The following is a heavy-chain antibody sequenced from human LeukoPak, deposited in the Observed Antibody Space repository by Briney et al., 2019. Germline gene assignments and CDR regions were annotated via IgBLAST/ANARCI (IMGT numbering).Heavy chain of an antibody. CDR2: ISSSSYI. Sequence: GGSLRLSCAASGFTFSSYSMNWVRQAPGKGLEWVSSISSSSYIYYADSVKGRFTISRDNAKNSLYLQMNSLRAEDTAVYYCARARAAAGTYYYYYMDVWGKGTTVTVSS. V-gene: IGHV3-21*01. CDR1: GFTFSSYS. J-gene: IGHJ6*03. D-gene: IGHD6-13*01. CDR3: ARARAAAGTYYYYYMDV.